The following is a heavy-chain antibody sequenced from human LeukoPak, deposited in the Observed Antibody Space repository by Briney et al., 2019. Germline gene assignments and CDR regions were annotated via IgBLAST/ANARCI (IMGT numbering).Heavy chain of an antibody. V-gene: IGHV3-30*04. J-gene: IGHJ4*02. CDR3: ASSRGYSYGFDY. CDR1: GFTFSSYA. D-gene: IGHD5-18*01. Sequence: GSLRLSCAASGFTFSSYAMHWVRQAPGKGLEWVAVISYDGSNKYYADSVKGRFTISRDNSKNTLYLQMNSLRAEDTAVYYCASSRGYSYGFDYWGQGTLVTISS. CDR2: ISYDGSNK.